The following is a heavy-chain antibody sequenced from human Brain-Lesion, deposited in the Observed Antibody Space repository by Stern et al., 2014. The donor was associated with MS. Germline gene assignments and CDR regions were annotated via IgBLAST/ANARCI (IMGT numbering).Heavy chain of an antibody. CDR2: ITPFTGNT. V-gene: IGHV1-45*02. CDR1: GNTFTNRY. Sequence: MQLVESGAEVKKTGSSVKVSCQASGNTFTNRYLHWVRQAPGQALEWMGWITPFTGNTNYAQNFQDRVTITMDRSMSTAYMDLSSRRSDDTAIYFCAEGGSYGFVYWGQGTLVTVSS. D-gene: IGHD4-17*01. CDR3: AEGGSYGFVY. J-gene: IGHJ4*02.